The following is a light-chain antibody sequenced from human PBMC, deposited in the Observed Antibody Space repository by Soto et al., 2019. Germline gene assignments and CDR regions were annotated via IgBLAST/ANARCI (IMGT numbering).Light chain of an antibody. CDR1: SGDVDAFDY. CDR2: EVS. J-gene: IGLJ1*01. CDR3: TSFTSSSTQV. V-gene: IGLV2-14*01. Sequence: QSGLTQPASVSGSPGQSITSSCTGSSGDVDAFDYVSWYQQHPGKAPKLMIFEVSDRPSGVSDRFSGSKSGSTASLTISGLQAEDEADYFCTSFTSSSTQVFGTGTKVTVL.